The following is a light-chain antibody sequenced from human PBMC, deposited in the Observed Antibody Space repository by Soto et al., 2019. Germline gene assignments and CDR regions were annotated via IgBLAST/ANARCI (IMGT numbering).Light chain of an antibody. V-gene: IGKV3-11*01. CDR1: QSISNW. J-gene: IGKJ1*01. Sequence: TQSPSTLSASVGDRVTITCRASQSISNWLAWYQQKPGQAPRLLIYDASNRATGIPARFSGSGSGTDFTLTISSLEPDDFAVYYCQQRGNWPVTFGQGTRVDIK. CDR3: QQRGNWPVT. CDR2: DAS.